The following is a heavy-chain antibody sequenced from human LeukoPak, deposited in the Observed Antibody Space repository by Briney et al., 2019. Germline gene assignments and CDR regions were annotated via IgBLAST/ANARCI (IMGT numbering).Heavy chain of an antibody. CDR3: AKGGYSGYDHFDY. Sequence: GGSLRLSCAASGFTFSSYGMHWVRQAPGKGLEWVAFIRYDGSNKYYADSVKGRFTISRDNSKNTLYLQMNSLRAEDTAVYYCAKGGYSGYDHFDYWGQEPWSPSPQ. CDR1: GFTFSSYG. CDR2: IRYDGSNK. D-gene: IGHD5-12*01. V-gene: IGHV3-30*02. J-gene: IGHJ4*01.